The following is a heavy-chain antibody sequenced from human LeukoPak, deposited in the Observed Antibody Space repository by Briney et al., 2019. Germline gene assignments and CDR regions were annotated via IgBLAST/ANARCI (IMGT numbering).Heavy chain of an antibody. CDR2: IYHSGST. D-gene: IGHD2-2*01. J-gene: IGHJ4*02. CDR3: ARVIVVVPAAIFDY. Sequence: SWVRQAPGKGLEWIGEIYHSGSTNYNPSLKSRVTISVDKSKNQFSLKLSSVTAADTAVYYCARVIVVVPAAIFDYWGQGTLVTVSS. V-gene: IGHV4-4*02.